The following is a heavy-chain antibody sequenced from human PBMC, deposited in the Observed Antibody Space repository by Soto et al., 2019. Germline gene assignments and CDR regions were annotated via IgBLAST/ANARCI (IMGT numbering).Heavy chain of an antibody. CDR1: GGTFSSYA. CDR2: IIPIFGTA. CDR3: ARAQGGVGDTMRWESYFDY. D-gene: IGHD1-26*01. V-gene: IGHV1-69*01. Sequence: QVQLVQSGAEVKKPGSSVKVSCKASGGTFSSYAISWVRQAPGQGLEWMGGIIPIFGTANYAQKFQGRVTITADESTRTAYRELSSLRSEDTAVYYCARAQGGVGDTMRWESYFDYWGQGTLVAVSS. J-gene: IGHJ4*02.